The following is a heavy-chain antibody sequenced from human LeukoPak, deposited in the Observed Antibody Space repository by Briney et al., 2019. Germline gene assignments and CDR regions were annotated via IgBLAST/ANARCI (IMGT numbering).Heavy chain of an antibody. V-gene: IGHV3-23*01. CDR3: AKVIARVVAATASFDY. Sequence: GGSLRLSCAASGFTFRSYAMSWVRQAPGKGLEWVSAISGSGGSTYYAESGKGRFTISRDNSNNTLYLQINSLRAEDTAVYYCAKVIARVVAATASFDYWGQGTLVTVSS. CDR2: ISGSGGST. D-gene: IGHD2-15*01. J-gene: IGHJ4*02. CDR1: GFTFRSYA.